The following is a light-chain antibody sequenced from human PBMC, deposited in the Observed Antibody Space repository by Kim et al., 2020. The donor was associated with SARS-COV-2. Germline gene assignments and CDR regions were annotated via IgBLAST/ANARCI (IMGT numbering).Light chain of an antibody. V-gene: IGKV4-1*01. J-gene: IGKJ2*01. Sequence: DIVMTQSPDSLAVSLGERATINCKSSQSVLYSSNNKNYLAWYQQKPGQPPKLLIYWASTRESGVPDRFSGSGSGTDFTLTISSLQAEDVAVYYCLQYYSTPPTFGQGTKLEI. CDR3: LQYYSTPPT. CDR2: WAS. CDR1: QSVLYSSNNKNY.